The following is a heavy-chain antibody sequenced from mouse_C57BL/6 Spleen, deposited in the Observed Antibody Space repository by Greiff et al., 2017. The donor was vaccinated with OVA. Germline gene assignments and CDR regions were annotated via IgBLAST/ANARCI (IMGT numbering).Heavy chain of an antibody. CDR1: GYTFTDYY. CDR3: AREALTTVVARGVWYFDV. V-gene: IGHV1-75*01. D-gene: IGHD1-1*01. J-gene: IGHJ1*03. Sequence: QVQLQQSGPELVKPGASVKISCKASGYTFTDYYINWVKQRPGQGLEWIGWIFPGSGSTYYNEKFKGKATLTVDKSSSTAYMLLSSLTSEDSAVYFCAREALTTVVARGVWYFDVWGTGTTVTVSS. CDR2: IFPGSGST.